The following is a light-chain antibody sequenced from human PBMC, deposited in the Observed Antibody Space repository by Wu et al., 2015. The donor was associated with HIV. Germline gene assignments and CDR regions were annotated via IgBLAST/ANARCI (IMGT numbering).Light chain of an antibody. CDR3: QQYGGSPPT. CDR2: GAS. J-gene: IGKJ1*01. V-gene: IGKV3-20*01. CDR1: QSVTNNY. Sequence: EIVLTQSPGTLSLSPGERATLSCRASQSVTNNYLAWYQQKPGQAPRVLIYGASSRATGIPDRFSGGGSGTDFSLTISRLEPEDLAVFYXQQYGGSPPTFGQGTKVEIK.